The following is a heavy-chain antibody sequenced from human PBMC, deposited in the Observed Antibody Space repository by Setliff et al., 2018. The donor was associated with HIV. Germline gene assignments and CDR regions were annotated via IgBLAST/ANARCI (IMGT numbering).Heavy chain of an antibody. CDR3: ASQGHNTFNI. J-gene: IGHJ3*02. CDR2: ISETGGST. CDR1: GFTFSTYA. V-gene: IGHV3-23*01. Sequence: GGSLRLSCAASGFTFSTYAMTWVRQAPGKGLEWVSGISETGGSTYYADSVKGRFTISRDNSKNTLYLQMNSLRAEDTAVYYCASQGHNTFNIWGQGTMVTVSS.